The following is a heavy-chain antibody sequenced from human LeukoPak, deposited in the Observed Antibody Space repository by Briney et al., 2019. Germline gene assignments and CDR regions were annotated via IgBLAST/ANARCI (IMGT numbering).Heavy chain of an antibody. D-gene: IGHD3-16*02. CDR2: INPSGGNT. J-gene: IGHJ4*02. V-gene: IGHV1-46*01. Sequence: ASVKVSCKASGYTFTSYYIHWVRQAPGQGLEWMGIINPSGGNTTYAQKFQGRVTMTRDMSTSTIDMELSSLRSEDTAMYYCARDGLRLGGLSLSFDYWGQGTLVTVSS. CDR1: GYTFTSYY. CDR3: ARDGLRLGGLSLSFDY.